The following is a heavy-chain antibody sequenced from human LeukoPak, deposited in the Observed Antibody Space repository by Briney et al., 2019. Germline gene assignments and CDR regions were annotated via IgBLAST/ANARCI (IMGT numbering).Heavy chain of an antibody. CDR1: GGSISSSSYY. V-gene: IGHV4-39*01. CDR2: IYYSGST. D-gene: IGHD4-17*01. J-gene: IGHJ4*02. CDR3: ARAWSTTVTTLFDY. Sequence: PSETLSLTCTVSGGSISSSSYYWGWIRQPPGKGLEWIGSIYYSGSTYYNPSLKSRVTISVDTSKNQFSLKLSSVTAADTAVYYCARAWSTTVTTLFDYWGQGTLVTVSS.